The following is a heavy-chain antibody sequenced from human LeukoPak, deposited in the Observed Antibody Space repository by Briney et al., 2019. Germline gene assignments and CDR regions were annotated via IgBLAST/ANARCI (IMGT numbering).Heavy chain of an antibody. CDR3: AKAPTIFGVVIIGFDY. D-gene: IGHD3-3*01. V-gene: IGHV3-23*01. J-gene: IGHJ4*02. CDR2: ISGSGGST. Sequence: GGSLRLSCAASGFTFSSYAMSWVRQAPGKGLEWVSAISGSGGSTYYADSVKGRFTISRDNSKNTLYLQMNSLRAEDTAVYYCAKAPTIFGVVIIGFDYWGQGTLVTVSS. CDR1: GFTFSSYA.